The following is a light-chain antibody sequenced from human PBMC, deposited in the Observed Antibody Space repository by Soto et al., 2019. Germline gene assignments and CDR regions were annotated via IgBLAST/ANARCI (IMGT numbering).Light chain of an antibody. CDR3: GSYTSGSTLVV. J-gene: IGLJ2*01. Sequence: QSVLTQPASVSGSPGQSITISCTGTSSDVGGYNFVSWYQHHPGKAPQLMIYDISNRPSGVSNRFSGSKSGNTASLTISGLQAEDEADYYCGSYTSGSTLVVFGGGTKVTVL. CDR1: SSDVGGYNF. V-gene: IGLV2-14*03. CDR2: DIS.